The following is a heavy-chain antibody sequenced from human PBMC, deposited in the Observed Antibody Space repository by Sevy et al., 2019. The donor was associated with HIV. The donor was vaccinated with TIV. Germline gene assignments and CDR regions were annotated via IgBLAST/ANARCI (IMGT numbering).Heavy chain of an antibody. CDR2: IKSKTDGGTT. D-gene: IGHD2-2*02. J-gene: IGHJ4*02. V-gene: IGHV3-15*01. CDR1: GFTFSNAW. Sequence: GGSLRLSCAASGFTFSNAWMSWVRQAPGKGLEWVGRIKSKTDGGTTDYAAPVKGRFTISRDDSKNTLYLQMNSLKTEDTAVYYCARDLYCSGSGCYISAASEDYFDYWGQGTLVTVSS. CDR3: ARDLYCSGSGCYISAASEDYFDY.